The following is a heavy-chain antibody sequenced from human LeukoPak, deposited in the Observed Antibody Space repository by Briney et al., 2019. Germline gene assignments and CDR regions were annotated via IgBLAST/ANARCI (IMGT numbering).Heavy chain of an antibody. CDR3: ARTYYYDSSGYYYMGY. CDR2: IIPIFGTA. V-gene: IGHV1-69*13. D-gene: IGHD3-22*01. J-gene: IGHJ4*02. CDR1: GGTFSSYP. Sequence: SVKVSCKVSGGTFSSYPISWVRQAPGQGLEWMGGIIPIFGTANYAQKFQGRVTITADESTSTAYMELSSLRSEDTAVYYCARTYYYDSSGYYYMGYWGQGTLVTVSS.